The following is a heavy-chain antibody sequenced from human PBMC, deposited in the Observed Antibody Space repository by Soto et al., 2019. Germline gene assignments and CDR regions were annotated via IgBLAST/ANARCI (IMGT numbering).Heavy chain of an antibody. D-gene: IGHD3-16*01. CDR3: ARCPARIMITFGGVADGYFDY. J-gene: IGHJ4*02. V-gene: IGHV1-8*01. CDR1: GYTFTSYD. Sequence: QVQLVQSGAEVKKPGASVKVSCKASGYTFTSYDINWVRQATGQGLEWMGWRNPNSGNTGYAQKFQGRVTMTRNTSISTAYMELSSLRSEDTAVYYCARCPARIMITFGGVADGYFDYWGQGTLVTVSS. CDR2: RNPNSGNT.